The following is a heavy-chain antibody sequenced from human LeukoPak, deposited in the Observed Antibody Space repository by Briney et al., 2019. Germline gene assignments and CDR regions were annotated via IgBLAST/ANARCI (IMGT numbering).Heavy chain of an antibody. Sequence: SSETLSLTCTVSGGSINNYYWSWIRQPPGKGLEWIGYASHSGSTNSSPSLKSRVSISVDTSKNQFSLKLSSVTAADTAVYYCARVAHGDAFDIWGQGTMVTVSS. CDR3: ARVAHGDAFDI. D-gene: IGHD2-15*01. CDR1: GGSINNYY. CDR2: ASHSGST. J-gene: IGHJ3*02. V-gene: IGHV4-59*01.